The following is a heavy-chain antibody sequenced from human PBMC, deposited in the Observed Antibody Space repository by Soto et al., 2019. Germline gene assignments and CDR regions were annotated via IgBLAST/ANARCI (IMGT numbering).Heavy chain of an antibody. CDR3: ARDRFYSGLDV. CDR2: ISYSGST. V-gene: IGHV4-61*08. CDR1: GGSVSSAGYY. Sequence: PSENLSLTCTVSGGSVSSAGYYWSWIRQPPGKGLEWIGHISYSGSTNYNPSLKSRITISVDTSKNQFSLKLSSVTAADTAVYYCARDRFYSGLDVWGQGTTVTVSS. J-gene: IGHJ6*02.